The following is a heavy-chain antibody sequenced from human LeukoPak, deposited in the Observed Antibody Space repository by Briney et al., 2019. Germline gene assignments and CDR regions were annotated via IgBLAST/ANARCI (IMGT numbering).Heavy chain of an antibody. D-gene: IGHD6-6*01. CDR3: ARLSYYSRIAARPMSGGPDY. V-gene: IGHV4-34*01. CDR2: INHSGST. Sequence: PSETLSLTCAVYGGSFSGYYWSWIRQPPGKGLEWIGEINHSGSTNYNPSLKSRVTISVDTSKNQFSLKLSSVTAADTAVYYCARLSYYSRIAARPMSGGPDYWGQGTLVTVSS. CDR1: GGSFSGYY. J-gene: IGHJ4*02.